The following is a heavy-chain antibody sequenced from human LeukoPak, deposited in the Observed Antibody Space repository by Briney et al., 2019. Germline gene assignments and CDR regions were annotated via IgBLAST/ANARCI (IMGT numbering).Heavy chain of an antibody. CDR2: IYTSGST. J-gene: IGHJ6*02. CDR3: ARDRIAVAGTWADDYYYYYGMDV. D-gene: IGHD6-19*01. CDR1: GGSISSYY. Sequence: SETLSLTCTVSGGSISSYYWSWIRRPAGKGLEWIGRIYTSGSTNYNPSLKSRVTMSVDTSKNQFSLKLSSVTAADTAVYYCARDRIAVAGTWADDYYYYYGMDVWGQGTTVTVSS. V-gene: IGHV4-4*07.